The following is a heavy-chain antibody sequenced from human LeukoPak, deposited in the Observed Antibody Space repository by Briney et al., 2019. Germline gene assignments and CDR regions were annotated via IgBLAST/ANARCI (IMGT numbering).Heavy chain of an antibody. D-gene: IGHD1-7*01. J-gene: IGHJ2*01. CDR1: GGSLSSGSDY. Sequence: SQTLSLTCTVSGGSLSSGSDYWSWIRQSAGKGLEWIGRIYASGSTNYNPSLKSRVTISVDTSKNQFSLKLSSVTAADTAVYYCAKLYLAEGYFDLWGRGTLVTVSS. CDR3: AKLYLAEGYFDL. V-gene: IGHV4-61*02. CDR2: IYASGST.